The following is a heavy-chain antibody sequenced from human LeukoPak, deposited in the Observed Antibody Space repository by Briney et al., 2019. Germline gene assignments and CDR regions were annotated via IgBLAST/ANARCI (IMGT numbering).Heavy chain of an antibody. CDR3: AKGAGPPWFDP. CDR1: GYSISSGYY. Sequence: PSETLSLTCTVSGYSISSGYYWGWIRQPPGKGLEWIGSIYHSGSTYYNPSLKSRVTISVDTSKNQFSLKLSSVTAADTAVYYCAKGAGPPWFDPWGQGTLVAVSS. V-gene: IGHV4-38-2*02. D-gene: IGHD6-19*01. CDR2: IYHSGST. J-gene: IGHJ5*02.